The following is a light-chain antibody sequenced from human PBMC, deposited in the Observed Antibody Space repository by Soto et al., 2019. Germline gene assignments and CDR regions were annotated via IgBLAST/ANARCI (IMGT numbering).Light chain of an antibody. J-gene: IGKJ5*01. V-gene: IGKV3-20*01. Sequence: EIVLTQSPGTLSLSPGERATLSCRASQSVSNNYLAWYQQKPGQAPRRLIYGASSRATGIPDRFSGSGSGTEFTLTIRRLEPEDFAVYYCKQYSTSPTFGEGTRLEIK. CDR3: KQYSTSPT. CDR1: QSVSNNY. CDR2: GAS.